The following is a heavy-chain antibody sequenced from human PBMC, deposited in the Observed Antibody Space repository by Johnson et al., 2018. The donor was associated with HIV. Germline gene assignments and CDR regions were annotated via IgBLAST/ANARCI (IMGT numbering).Heavy chain of an antibody. J-gene: IGHJ3*02. V-gene: IGHV3-66*01. CDR1: GFTFDDYG. CDR3: ARACRDGYTCDAFDI. Sequence: VQLVESGGGVVRPGGSLRLSCAASGFTFDDYGMSWVRQAPGKGLEWVSVLFSGGNTYYADSVKGRFTISRDNSKNTLYLQMNSLRAEDTAVYYCARACRDGYTCDAFDIWGQGTMVTVSS. CDR2: LFSGGNT. D-gene: IGHD5-24*01.